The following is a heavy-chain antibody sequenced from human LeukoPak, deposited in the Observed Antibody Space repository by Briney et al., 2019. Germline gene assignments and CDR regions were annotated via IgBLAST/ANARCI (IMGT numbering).Heavy chain of an antibody. CDR3: ARDDYPSGSLGMDV. Sequence: GGSLRLSCAASGFTFSDYYMSWIRQAPGKGLEWVSYISSSGSTIYYADSVKGRFTISRDNAKNSLYLQMNSPRAEDTAVYYCARDDYPSGSLGMDVWGQGTTVTVSS. CDR2: ISSSGSTI. CDR1: GFTFSDYY. J-gene: IGHJ6*02. V-gene: IGHV3-11*01. D-gene: IGHD3-10*01.